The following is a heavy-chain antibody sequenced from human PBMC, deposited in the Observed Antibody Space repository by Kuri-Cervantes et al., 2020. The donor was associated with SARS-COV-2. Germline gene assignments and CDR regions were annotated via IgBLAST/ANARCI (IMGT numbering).Heavy chain of an antibody. J-gene: IGHJ4*02. CDR1: GFTFSSYG. CDR2: IRYDGSNK. Sequence: GESLKISCAASGFTFSSYGMHWVRQAPGKGLEWVAFIRYDGSNKYYADSVKGRFTISRDNSKNTLYLQMNSLRAEDTAVYYCAKGGSQIVVVPAAILCYFDYWGQGTLVTVSS. V-gene: IGHV3-30*02. D-gene: IGHD2-2*02. CDR3: AKGGSQIVVVPAAILCYFDY.